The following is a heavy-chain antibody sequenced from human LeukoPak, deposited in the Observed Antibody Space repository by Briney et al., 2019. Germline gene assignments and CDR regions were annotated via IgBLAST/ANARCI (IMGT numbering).Heavy chain of an antibody. D-gene: IGHD1-26*01. V-gene: IGHV1-2*02. CDR1: GYTFTGYY. CDR3: ARAKWELLSGCCDNAFDI. J-gene: IGHJ3*02. Sequence: GASVKVSCKASGYTFTGYYMRWVRQAPGQGLEWMGWINPNSGGTNYAQKFQGRVTMTRDTSISTAYMELSRLRSDDTAVYYCARAKWELLSGCCDNAFDIWGQGTMVTVSS. CDR2: INPNSGGT.